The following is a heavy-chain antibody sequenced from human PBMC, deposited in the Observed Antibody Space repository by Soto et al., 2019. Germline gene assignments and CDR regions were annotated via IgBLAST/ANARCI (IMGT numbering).Heavy chain of an antibody. J-gene: IGHJ4*02. D-gene: IGHD5-12*01. CDR1: GFTFSNYW. CDR3: AKAGGYSGYVFFDY. Sequence: EVQLVESGGGLVQPGGSLRLSCAASGFTFSNYWMSWVRQAPGKGLEWVSGINWNSGSIHYADSVKGRFTISRDNAKNSLYLQMNSLRAEDTALYYCAKAGGYSGYVFFDYWGQGTLVTVSS. CDR2: INWNSGSI. V-gene: IGHV3-9*01.